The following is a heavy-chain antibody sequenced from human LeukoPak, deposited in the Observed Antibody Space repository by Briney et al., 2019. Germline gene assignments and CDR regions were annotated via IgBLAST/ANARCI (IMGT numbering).Heavy chain of an antibody. CDR3: ARDLTAIGDAFDI. V-gene: IGHV4-59*12. J-gene: IGHJ3*02. CDR2: IYYSGST. CDR1: GGSISSYY. Sequence: SETLSLTCTVSGGSISSYYWSWIRQPPGKGLEWIGYIYYSGSTNYNPSLKSRVTISVDTSKNQFSLKLSSVTATDTAVYYCARDLTAIGDAFDIWGQGTMVTVSS.